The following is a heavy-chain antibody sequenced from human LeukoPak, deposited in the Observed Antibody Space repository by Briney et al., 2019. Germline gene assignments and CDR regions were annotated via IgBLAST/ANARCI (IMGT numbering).Heavy chain of an antibody. J-gene: IGHJ6*03. CDR3: AREGTGAAAYYYYYMDV. CDR1: GYTFTSYY. Sequence: ASVKVSCKASGYTFTSYYMHWVRQAPGQGLEWMGIINPSGGSTSYAQKFQGRVTMTRDMSTSTVYMELSSLRSEDTAVYYCAREGTGAAAYYYYYMDVWGKGTTVTVSS. D-gene: IGHD6-13*01. V-gene: IGHV1-46*01. CDR2: INPSGGST.